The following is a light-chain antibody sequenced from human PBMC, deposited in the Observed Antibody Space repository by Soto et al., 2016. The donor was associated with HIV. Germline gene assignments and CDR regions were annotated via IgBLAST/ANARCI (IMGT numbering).Light chain of an antibody. CDR1: NVGSKS. J-gene: IGLJ2*01. V-gene: IGLV3-21*03. CDR2: DDS. CDR3: QVWDASTDPVV. Sequence: SYVLTQPPSLSVAPRKTARITCGGNNVGSKSVQWYQQKPGQAPILVLYDDSDRPSGIPERFSGSNSGDTATLTISRVEAGDEADYYCQVWDASTDPVVFGGGTKLTVL.